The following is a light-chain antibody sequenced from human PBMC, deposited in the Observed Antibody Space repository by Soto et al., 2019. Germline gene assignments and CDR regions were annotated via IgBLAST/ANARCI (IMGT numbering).Light chain of an antibody. J-gene: IGKJ5*01. CDR2: GAS. Sequence: EFVLTQSPGALSLSPGDRATLSCTASQSVSSNSLAWYQQIPGQPPRLLIYGASSRATGVPDRFTGSGSETHFTLTITRLEPEDFAVYYCQQRSNWPPITFGQGTRLEIK. CDR3: QQRSNWPPIT. CDR1: QSVSSNS. V-gene: IGKV3D-20*02.